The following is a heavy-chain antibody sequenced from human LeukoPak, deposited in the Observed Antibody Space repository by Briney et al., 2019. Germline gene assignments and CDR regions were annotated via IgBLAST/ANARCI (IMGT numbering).Heavy chain of an antibody. CDR3: ARVDSMVRGVISFGGYNWFDP. CDR1: GYTFTNYG. CDR2: ISIYNGNT. D-gene: IGHD3-10*01. J-gene: IGHJ5*02. Sequence: ASVKVSCKASGYTFTNYGISWVRQAPGQGLEWMGWISIYNGNTDYAQKLRGRVTMTTDTSTSTAYMELSSLRSEDTAVYYCARVDSMVRGVISFGGYNWFDPWGQGTLVTVSS. V-gene: IGHV1-18*01.